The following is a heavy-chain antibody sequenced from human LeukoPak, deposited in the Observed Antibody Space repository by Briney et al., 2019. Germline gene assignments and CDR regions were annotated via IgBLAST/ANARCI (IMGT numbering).Heavy chain of an antibody. D-gene: IGHD3-10*01. CDR2: FDPEDGET. J-gene: IGHJ4*02. CDR1: GYTLTELS. CDR3: ATDLIITMVRGANY. Sequence: PGASVKVSCKVSGYTLTELSMHWVRQAPGKGLEWMGGFDPEDGETIYAQKFQGRVTMTEDTFTDTAYMELSSLRSEDTAVYYCATDLIITMVRGANYWGQGTLVTVSS. V-gene: IGHV1-24*01.